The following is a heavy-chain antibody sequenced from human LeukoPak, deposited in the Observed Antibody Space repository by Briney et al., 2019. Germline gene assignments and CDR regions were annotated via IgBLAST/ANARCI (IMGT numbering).Heavy chain of an antibody. J-gene: IGHJ4*02. V-gene: IGHV1-2*02. CDR1: GYTFTGYF. CDR2: INPNSGGT. D-gene: IGHD5-24*01. Sequence: ASVKVSCKASGYTFTGYFMHWVRQAPGQGLEWMGWINPNSGGTNYAQKFQGRVTMTRDTSISTAYMELSRLRSDDTAVYYCARGNEVATFLYYFDYWGQGTLVTVSS. CDR3: ARGNEVATFLYYFDY.